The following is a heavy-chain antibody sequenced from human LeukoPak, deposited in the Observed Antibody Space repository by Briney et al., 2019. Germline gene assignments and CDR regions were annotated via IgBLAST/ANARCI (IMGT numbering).Heavy chain of an antibody. J-gene: IGHJ4*02. Sequence: ASVKVSCKASGYSFIGYYMYWVRQAPGQGLEWMGWINPNSGGTNYAQKFQGRVTMTRDTSISTAYMELSRLRSDDTAVYYCASSIAVAGTGFDYWGQGTLVTVSS. D-gene: IGHD6-19*01. CDR2: INPNSGGT. CDR1: GYSFIGYY. CDR3: ASSIAVAGTGFDY. V-gene: IGHV1-2*02.